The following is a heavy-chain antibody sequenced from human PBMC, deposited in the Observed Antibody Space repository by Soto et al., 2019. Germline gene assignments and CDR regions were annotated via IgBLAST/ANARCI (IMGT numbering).Heavy chain of an antibody. CDR3: ARDRATRFLEWLSHYYYYGMDV. CDR2: ISLYSDGT. CDR1: GYTFSNYG. V-gene: IGHV1-18*01. D-gene: IGHD3-3*01. Sequence: ASVKVSCKTSGYTFSNYGITWVRQAPGQPLEWLGWISLYSDGTNYAQKLQGRVTMTTDTSTSTAYMELRSLRSDDTAVYYCARDRATRFLEWLSHYYYYGMDVWGQGTTVTVSS. J-gene: IGHJ6*02.